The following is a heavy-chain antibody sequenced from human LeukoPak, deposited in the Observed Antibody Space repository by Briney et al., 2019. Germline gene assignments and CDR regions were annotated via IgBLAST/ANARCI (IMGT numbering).Heavy chain of an antibody. J-gene: IGHJ4*02. Sequence: GGSLRLSCAASGFTFSGSDMHWVRLAPGKGLEWVAVISYDGSTEYYADSVKGRFTISRDNSKTTLYLQMNSLRAEDAAVYYCATNGPGIAVAGYVDYWGQGTLVTASS. CDR2: ISYDGSTE. CDR1: GFTFSGSD. D-gene: IGHD6-19*01. V-gene: IGHV3-30-3*01. CDR3: ATNGPGIAVAGYVDY.